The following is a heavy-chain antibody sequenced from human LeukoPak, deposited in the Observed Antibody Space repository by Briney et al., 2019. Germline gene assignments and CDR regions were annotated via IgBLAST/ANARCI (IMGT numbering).Heavy chain of an antibody. Sequence: GGSLRLSCAASGFTFSSCEMDWVRQAPGKGLEWVSYISTGGTTIYYADSVKGRFTISRDNANNSLYLQMNSLRAEDTAFYYCAVNGYNSGRLFEYWGQGSLVTVSS. D-gene: IGHD6-19*01. CDR2: ISTGGTTI. J-gene: IGHJ4*02. CDR3: AVNGYNSGRLFEY. CDR1: GFTFSSCE. V-gene: IGHV3-48*03.